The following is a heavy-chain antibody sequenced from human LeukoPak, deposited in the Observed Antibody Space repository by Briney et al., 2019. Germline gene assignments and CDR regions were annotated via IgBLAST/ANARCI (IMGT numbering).Heavy chain of an antibody. CDR1: GFTFSSYG. Sequence: SGGSLRLSCAASGFTFSSYGMLWVRQAPGKGLEGVAVISYDGSNKYYADSVKGRFTISRDNSKNTLYLQMNSLRAEDTAVYYCAKDRVGSGWYDHYYYYGMDVWGQGTTVTVSS. CDR2: ISYDGSNK. D-gene: IGHD6-19*01. V-gene: IGHV3-30*18. J-gene: IGHJ6*02. CDR3: AKDRVGSGWYDHYYYYGMDV.